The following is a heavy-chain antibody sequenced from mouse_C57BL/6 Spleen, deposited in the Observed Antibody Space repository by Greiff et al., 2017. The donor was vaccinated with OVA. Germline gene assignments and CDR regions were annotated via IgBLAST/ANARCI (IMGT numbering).Heavy chain of an antibody. D-gene: IGHD2-4*01. J-gene: IGHJ3*01. Sequence: EVQLQHSGPELVKPGASVKIPCKASGYTFTDYNMDWVKQSHGKSLEWIGDINPNNGGTIYNQKFKGKATLTVDNSSSTAYMELRSLTSEDTAVYYCARAYDYDAAWFAYWGQGTLVTVSA. CDR2: INPNNGGT. V-gene: IGHV1-18*01. CDR1: GYTFTDYN. CDR3: ARAYDYDAAWFAY.